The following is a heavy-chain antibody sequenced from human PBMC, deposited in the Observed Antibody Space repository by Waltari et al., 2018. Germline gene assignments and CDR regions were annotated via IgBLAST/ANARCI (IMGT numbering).Heavy chain of an antibody. CDR3: FLRRQQLVLRQYGMDV. Sequence: EVQLVESGGGLVKPGGSLRLSCAASGFPFSSYSMNWVRQAPGKGLEWVSSISSSSSYIYYADSVKGRFTISRDNAKNSLYLQMNSLRAEDTAVYYCFLRRQQLVLRQYGMDVWGQGTTVTVSS. J-gene: IGHJ6*02. CDR1: GFPFSSYS. V-gene: IGHV3-21*01. D-gene: IGHD6-6*01. CDR2: ISSSSSYI.